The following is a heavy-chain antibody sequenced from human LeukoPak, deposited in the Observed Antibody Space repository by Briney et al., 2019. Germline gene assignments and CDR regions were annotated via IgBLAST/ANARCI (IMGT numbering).Heavy chain of an antibody. V-gene: IGHV3-21*01. D-gene: IGHD3-10*01. J-gene: IGHJ4*02. CDR1: GFTFSSYS. CDR2: ISSSSSYI. CDR3: ARDGGVFASGSLAYPYFDY. Sequence: PGGSLRLSCAASGFTFSSYSMNWVRQAPGKGLEWVSSISSSSSYIYYADSVKGRFTISRDNAKNSLYLQMNSLRAEDTAVYYCARDGGVFASGSLAYPYFDYWGQGTLVTVSS.